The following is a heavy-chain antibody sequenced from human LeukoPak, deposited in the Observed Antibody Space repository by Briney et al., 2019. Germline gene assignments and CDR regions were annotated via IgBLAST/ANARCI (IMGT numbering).Heavy chain of an antibody. CDR2: IKQDGREI. CDR3: ARSYSRFDY. J-gene: IGHJ4*02. D-gene: IGHD6-13*01. V-gene: IGHV3-7*01. CDR1: EFTFSSYW. Sequence: GGSLRLSCVASEFTFSSYWMSWVRQAPGGGLEWVANIKQDGREIYYVDSVKGRITISRDNAKKSLYLQMNSLGAEDTPVYYCARSYSRFDYWGQGTLVTVSS.